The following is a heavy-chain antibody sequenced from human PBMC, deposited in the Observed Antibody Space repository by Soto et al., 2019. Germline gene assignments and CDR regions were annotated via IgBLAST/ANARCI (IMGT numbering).Heavy chain of an antibody. CDR3: ARDLVRFLEWLSDYYYYGMDV. J-gene: IGHJ6*02. Sequence: GGSLRLSCAASGFTFSSYGMHWVRQAPGKGLEWVAVIWYDGSNKYYADSVKGRFTISRDNSKNTLYLQMNSLRAEDTAVYYCARDLVRFLEWLSDYYYYGMDVWGQGTTVTVSS. CDR2: IWYDGSNK. V-gene: IGHV3-33*01. CDR1: GFTFSSYG. D-gene: IGHD3-3*01.